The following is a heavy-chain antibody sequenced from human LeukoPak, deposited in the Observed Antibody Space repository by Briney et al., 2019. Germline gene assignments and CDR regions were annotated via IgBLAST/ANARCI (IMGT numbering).Heavy chain of an antibody. CDR1: GGSFSGYY. CDR3: ARAMVFDY. J-gene: IGHJ4*02. D-gene: IGHD3-10*01. Sequence: SETLSLTCAVYGGSFSGYYWSWIRQPPGKGLEWIGEINHSGSTNHNPSLKSRVTITVDTSKNQFSLKLSSVTAADTAVYYCARAMVFDYWGQGTLVTVSS. CDR2: INHSGST. V-gene: IGHV4-34*01.